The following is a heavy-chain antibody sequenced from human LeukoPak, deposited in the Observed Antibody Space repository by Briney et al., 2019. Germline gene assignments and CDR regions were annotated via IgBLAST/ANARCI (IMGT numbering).Heavy chain of an antibody. Sequence: ASVKVSCKASGYTFTRYGISWVRQAPGQGLEWMGWISAYNGNTNYAQKLQGRVTMTTDTSTSTAYMELRSLRSDDTAVYYCAREDSSGWLFDYWGQGTLVTVSS. CDR2: ISAYNGNT. V-gene: IGHV1-18*01. CDR1: GYTFTRYG. D-gene: IGHD6-19*01. CDR3: AREDSSGWLFDY. J-gene: IGHJ4*02.